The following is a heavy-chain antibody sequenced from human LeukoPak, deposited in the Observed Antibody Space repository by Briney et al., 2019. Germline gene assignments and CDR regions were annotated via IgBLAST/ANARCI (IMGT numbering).Heavy chain of an antibody. V-gene: IGHV3-43*02. CDR3: AKDNYDFWSPRYYYYYMGV. J-gene: IGHJ6*03. Sequence: GGSLRLSCAASGFTFDDYAMHWVRQAPGKGLEWVCLISGDGGSTYYADSVKGRFTISRDNSKNSLYLQMNSLRTEDTALYYCAKDNYDFWSPRYYYYYMGVWGKGTTVTVSS. CDR1: GFTFDDYA. D-gene: IGHD3-3*01. CDR2: ISGDGGST.